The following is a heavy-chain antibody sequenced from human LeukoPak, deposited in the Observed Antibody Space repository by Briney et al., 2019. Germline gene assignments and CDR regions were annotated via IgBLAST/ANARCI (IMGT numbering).Heavy chain of an antibody. CDR2: IIPMSGLG. D-gene: IGHD1/OR15-1a*01. CDR3: ARGRYHWNKGGYYYMDV. J-gene: IGHJ6*03. Sequence: ASVKVSCKASGGTFSGYSFNWVRQVPGQGLEWMGGIIPMSGLGNYAQNFQGRFTITADESTITVYMELSNLRSEDTAVYYCARGRYHWNKGGYYYMDVWGKGTTVTVSS. CDR1: GGTFSGYS. V-gene: IGHV1-69*13.